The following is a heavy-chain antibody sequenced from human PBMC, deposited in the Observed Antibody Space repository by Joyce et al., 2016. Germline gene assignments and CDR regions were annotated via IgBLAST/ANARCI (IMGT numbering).Heavy chain of an antibody. D-gene: IGHD3-10*02. CDR1: GGSISNYY. CDR3: ARDMSSCPYNWFDP. V-gene: IGHV4-4*07. Sequence: QVQLQESGPGLVKPSETLSLTCTVSGGSISNYYWSWIRQPAGKGLEWVGRIQSGGGNTYNPSLQGRVTVSVDTSRKQFFLMLTSVTAADTAVYYWARDMSSCPYNWFDPWGQGTLVTVSS. J-gene: IGHJ5*02. CDR2: IQSGGGN.